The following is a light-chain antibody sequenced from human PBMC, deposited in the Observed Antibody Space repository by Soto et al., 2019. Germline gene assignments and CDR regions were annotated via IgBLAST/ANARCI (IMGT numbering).Light chain of an antibody. Sequence: QSALTQPASVSGSPGQSITISCTGTSSDVGNYDYVSWYQQHPGKVPKLMIYDVSNRPSGVSNRFSGSKSGNTASLTFSGLQAEDEADYYCISFTTRATYVFGTGTKVTVL. J-gene: IGLJ1*01. V-gene: IGLV2-14*01. CDR2: DVS. CDR3: ISFTTRATYV. CDR1: SSDVGNYDY.